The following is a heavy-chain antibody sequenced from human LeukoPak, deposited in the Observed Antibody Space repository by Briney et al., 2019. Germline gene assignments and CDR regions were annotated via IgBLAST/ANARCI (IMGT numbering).Heavy chain of an antibody. V-gene: IGHV4-59*11. CDR1: GGSISSHY. Sequence: SETLSLTCTVSGGSISSHYWSWIRQPPGKGLEWIGYIYYSGSTYYNPSLKSRVTISVDTSKNQFSLKLSSVTAADTAVYYCARSGYYDFWSGHYTWGQGTMVTVSS. J-gene: IGHJ3*01. CDR2: IYYSGST. D-gene: IGHD3-3*01. CDR3: ARSGYYDFWSGHYT.